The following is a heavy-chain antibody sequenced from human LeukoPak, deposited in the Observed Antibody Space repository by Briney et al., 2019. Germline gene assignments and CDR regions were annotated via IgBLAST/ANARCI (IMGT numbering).Heavy chain of an antibody. CDR3: ARGRWGLMVYAF. CDR1: GYTFTSYD. CDR2: MNPNSGNT. Sequence: ASVKVSCKASGYTFTSYDINWVRQATGQGLEWMGWMNPNSGNTGYAQKFQGRVTMTRNTSISTAYMELSSLRSEDTAVYYCARGRWGLMVYAFWGQGTLVTVSS. V-gene: IGHV1-8*01. D-gene: IGHD2-8*01. J-gene: IGHJ3*01.